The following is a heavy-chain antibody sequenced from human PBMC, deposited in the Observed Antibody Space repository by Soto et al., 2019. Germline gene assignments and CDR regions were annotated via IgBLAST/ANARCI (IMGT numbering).Heavy chain of an antibody. D-gene: IGHD3-22*01. J-gene: IGHJ4*02. CDR3: ASAPGAYYDSSGYYFDY. CDR2: IYHSGTT. CDR1: GASIRSVGYS. V-gene: IGHV4-30-2*01. Sequence: SETLSRTCAVSGASIRSVGYSWNWIRQPPGRGLEWIGYIYHSGTTYYNPSLKSRVTISVDRSKNQFSLNRSSVTAADTPVYYCASAPGAYYDSSGYYFDYWGRGSLV.